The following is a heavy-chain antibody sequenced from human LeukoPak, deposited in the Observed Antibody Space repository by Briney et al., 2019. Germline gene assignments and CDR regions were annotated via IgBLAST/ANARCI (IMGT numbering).Heavy chain of an antibody. J-gene: IGHJ4*02. CDR3: ARHGGRPPRSYSSSWFDY. CDR2: IYYSGST. CDR1: GGSISSSSYY. D-gene: IGHD6-13*01. Sequence: SETLSLTCTVSGGSISSSSYYWGWIRQPPGKGLEWNGSIYYSGSTYYNPSLKSRVTISVDTSKNQFSLKLSSVTAADTAVYYCARHGGRPPRSYSSSWFDYWGQGTLVTVS. V-gene: IGHV4-39*01.